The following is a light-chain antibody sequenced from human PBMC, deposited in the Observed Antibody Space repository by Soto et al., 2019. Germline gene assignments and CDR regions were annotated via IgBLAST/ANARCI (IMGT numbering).Light chain of an antibody. V-gene: IGKV3-11*01. J-gene: IGKJ4*01. CDR1: QSVSSY. CDR3: QQRSNWPLT. Sequence: EIVLTQSPATLSLSPGERATLSCWASQSVSSYLAWYQQKPGQAPRLLIYDASNRATGIPARFSGSGSGTDFTLTISSLAPEDFAVYYCQQRSNWPLTFGGGTKVEIK. CDR2: DAS.